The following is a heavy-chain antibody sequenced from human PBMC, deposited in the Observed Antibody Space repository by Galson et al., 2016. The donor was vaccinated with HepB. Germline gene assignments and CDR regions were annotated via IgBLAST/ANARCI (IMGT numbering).Heavy chain of an antibody. J-gene: IGHJ5*01. CDR1: GFTFSNYA. CDR3: AKDASYGGNSRRMSDWFDS. Sequence: SLRLSCAASGFTFSNYAMSWVRQAPGKGPEWVSSLSGSGGNTYYADSVRGRFTISRDNSKNTLYLQVKTLRVEDTAVYFCAKDASYGGNSRRMSDWFDSWGQGTLVTVSS. CDR2: LSGSGGNT. D-gene: IGHD4-23*01. V-gene: IGHV3-23*01.